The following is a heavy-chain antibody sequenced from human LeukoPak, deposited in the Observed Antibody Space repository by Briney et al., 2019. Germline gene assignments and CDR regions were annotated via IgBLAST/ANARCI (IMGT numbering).Heavy chain of an antibody. D-gene: IGHD6-13*01. V-gene: IGHV3-21*01. J-gene: IGHJ4*02. CDR1: GFTFSSYS. CDR2: ISSSSSYI. CDR3: ARGRGDGSSHWKYFDY. Sequence: GGSLRLSCAASGFTFSSYSMNWFRQAPGKGLEWVSSISSSSSYIYYADSVKGRFTISRDNAKNSLYLQMNSLRAEDTAVYYCARGRGDGSSHWKYFDYWGQGTLVTVSS.